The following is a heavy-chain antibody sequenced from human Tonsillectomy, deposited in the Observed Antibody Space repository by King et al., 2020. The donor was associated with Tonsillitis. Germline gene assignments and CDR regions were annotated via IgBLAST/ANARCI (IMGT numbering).Heavy chain of an antibody. V-gene: IGHV1-8*01. CDR1: GYTFRIYD. D-gene: IGHD3-10*01. CDR2: RSPNSGNT. J-gene: IGHJ3*02. CDR3: AKSFGTTSRGFDM. Sequence: VQLVQSGAEVKKPGASVKFSCRASGYTFRIYDINWVRQATGQRLVWLGWRSPNSGNTGSAQKFQVRVTMTRDTSISTAYMELSSLRSEDTAVYYCAKSFGTTSRGFDMWGQGTMVTVSS.